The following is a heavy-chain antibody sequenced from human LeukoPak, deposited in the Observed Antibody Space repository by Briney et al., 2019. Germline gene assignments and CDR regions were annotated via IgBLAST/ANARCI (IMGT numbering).Heavy chain of an antibody. CDR3: ARGLIVAATTGAFDM. J-gene: IGHJ3*02. CDR1: GYTLTELS. CDR2: MNPNSGAS. V-gene: IGHV1-2*02. D-gene: IGHD1-26*01. Sequence: GASVKVSCKVSGYTLTELSMHWVRQAPGKGLEWMGWMNPNSGASNYVQNFQGRVTMTRDTSISTAYMDLSSLRSDDTAVYYCARGLIVAATTGAFDMWGQGTMVTVSS.